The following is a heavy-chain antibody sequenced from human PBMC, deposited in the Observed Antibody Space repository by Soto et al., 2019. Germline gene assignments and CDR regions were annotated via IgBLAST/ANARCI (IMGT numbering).Heavy chain of an antibody. Sequence: GGSLRLSCAASGFTFSSYAMSCVRQAPGKGLEWVSAISGSGGSTYYADSVKGRFTISRDNSKNTLYLQMNSLRAEDTAVYYCAKRGGDYCSSTSCPCVLWGQGTLVTVSS. V-gene: IGHV3-23*01. CDR1: GFTFSSYA. CDR3: AKRGGDYCSSTSCPCVL. J-gene: IGHJ4*02. CDR2: ISGSGGST. D-gene: IGHD2-2*01.